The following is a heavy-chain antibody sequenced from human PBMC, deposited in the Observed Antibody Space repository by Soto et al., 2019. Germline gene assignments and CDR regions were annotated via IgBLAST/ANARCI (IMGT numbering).Heavy chain of an antibody. Sequence: SETLSLTCAVYGGSFSGYYWSWLRQPPGKGLEWIGEINHSGSTNYNPSLKSRVTISVDTSKNQFSLKLSSVTAADTAVYFCAKNRRYSNYGPSLVGMDVWGQGTTVTAP. CDR1: GGSFSGYY. V-gene: IGHV4-34*01. J-gene: IGHJ6*02. CDR3: AKNRRYSNYGPSLVGMDV. D-gene: IGHD4-4*01. CDR2: INHSGST.